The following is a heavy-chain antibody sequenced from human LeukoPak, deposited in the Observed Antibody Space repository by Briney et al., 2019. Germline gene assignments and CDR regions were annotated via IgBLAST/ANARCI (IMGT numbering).Heavy chain of an antibody. V-gene: IGHV4-39*01. J-gene: IGHJ1*01. D-gene: IGHD3-22*01. CDR1: GDSVSRSDSY. CDR3: AGRRYYDGSGYLE. CDR2: IYYSGRT. Sequence: SETLSLTCSVSGDSVSRSDSYWDWIRQPPGKGLEWIGTIYYSGRTYYSPSLKSRVTMSVDPSNNQFSLNLRSVTAADTALYYCAGRRYYDGSGYLEWGQGTLLSVSS.